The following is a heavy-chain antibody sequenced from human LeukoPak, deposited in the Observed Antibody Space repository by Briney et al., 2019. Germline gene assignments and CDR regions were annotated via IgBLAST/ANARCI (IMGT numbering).Heavy chain of an antibody. CDR1: GGTFSSYA. D-gene: IGHD6-13*01. CDR2: INTNTGNP. Sequence: ASVKVSCKASGGTFSSYAISWVRQAPGQGLEWMGWINTNTGNPTYAQGFTGRFVFSLDTSVSTAYLQISSLKAEDTAVYYCATSGRVWVAFDIWGQGTMVTVSS. V-gene: IGHV7-4-1*02. J-gene: IGHJ3*02. CDR3: ATSGRVWVAFDI.